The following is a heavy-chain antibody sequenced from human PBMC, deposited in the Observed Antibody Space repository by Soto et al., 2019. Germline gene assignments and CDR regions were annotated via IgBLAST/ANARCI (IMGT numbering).Heavy chain of an antibody. CDR1: GFTFSSYW. V-gene: IGHV3-7*01. CDR2: IKQDGSEK. Sequence: GESLKISCAASGFTFSSYWMSWVRQAPGKGLEWVANIKQDGSEKYYVDSVKGRFTISRDNAKNSLYLQMNSLRAEDTAVYYCARGSPNIVVVVAAKGDAFDIWGQGTMVTVSS. J-gene: IGHJ3*02. D-gene: IGHD2-15*01. CDR3: ARGSPNIVVVVAAKGDAFDI.